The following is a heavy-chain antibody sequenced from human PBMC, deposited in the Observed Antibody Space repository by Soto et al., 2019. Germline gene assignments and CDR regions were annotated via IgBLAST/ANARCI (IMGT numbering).Heavy chain of an antibody. Sequence: GGSLRLSCAASGFTFSSYAMSWVRQAPGKGLEWVSAISGSGGSTYYADSVKGRFTISRDNSKNTLYLQMNSLRAEDTAVYYCAKDYLEENWNYLTGFDYWGQGTLVTVSS. D-gene: IGHD1-7*01. CDR2: ISGSGGST. CDR1: GFTFSSYA. V-gene: IGHV3-23*01. CDR3: AKDYLEENWNYLTGFDY. J-gene: IGHJ4*02.